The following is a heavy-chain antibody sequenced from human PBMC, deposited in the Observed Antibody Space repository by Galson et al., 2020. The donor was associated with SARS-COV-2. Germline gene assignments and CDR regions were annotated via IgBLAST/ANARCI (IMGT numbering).Heavy chain of an antibody. D-gene: IGHD5-18*01. CDR3: AKYDSYGRGWVSPLDV. V-gene: IGHV3-23*01. CDR2: TGGDGVDT. J-gene: IGHJ3*01. CDR1: GFTFNHYA. Sequence: GESLKIPCATPGFTFNHYAMSRVRQAPGKGPEWVSATGGDGVDTFDAEAVKGRFTNSRDNSKNTLYPQMNSPRAEDTAVYYCAKYDSYGRGWVSPLDVLGQGAMVTVSS.